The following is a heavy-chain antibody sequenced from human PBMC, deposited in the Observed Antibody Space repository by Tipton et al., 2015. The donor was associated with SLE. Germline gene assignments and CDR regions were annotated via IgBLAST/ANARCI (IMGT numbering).Heavy chain of an antibody. V-gene: IGHV3-30-3*01. CDR3: ARAGYYYDSSGYLGYFDY. J-gene: IGHJ4*02. CDR2: ISYDGSNK. D-gene: IGHD3-22*01. Sequence: SLRLSCAASGFTFSSYAMHWVRQAPGKGLEWVAVISYDGSNKYYADSVKGRFTISRDNSKNTLYPQMNSLRAEDTAVYYCARAGYYYDSSGYLGYFDYWGQGTLVTVSS. CDR1: GFTFSSYA.